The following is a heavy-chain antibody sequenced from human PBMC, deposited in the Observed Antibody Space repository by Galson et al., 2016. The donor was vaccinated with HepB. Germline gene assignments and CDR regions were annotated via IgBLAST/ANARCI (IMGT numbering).Heavy chain of an antibody. J-gene: IGHJ3*02. CDR3: ARDAWSGYYARDAFDI. D-gene: IGHD3-3*01. CDR1: GFTFSDYG. Sequence: SLRLSCAASGFTFSDYGIHWVRQAPGKGLEWVAVLSFDGISKYYADSVKGRFTISRDNSKNTVYLQMNSLRAEDTAVYYCARDAWSGYYARDAFDIWGQGTMVTVSS. CDR2: LSFDGISK. V-gene: IGHV3-30*03.